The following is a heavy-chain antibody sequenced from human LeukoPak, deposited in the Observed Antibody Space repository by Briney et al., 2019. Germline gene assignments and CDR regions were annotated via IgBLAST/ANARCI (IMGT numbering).Heavy chain of an antibody. CDR3: ARSKITFGGVIVIPFDY. Sequence: ASVKVSCKASGYTFTGYYMHWVRQAPGQGLEWMGWINPNSGGTNYAQKFQGRVTMTRDTSISTAYMELSRLRSDDMAVYYCARSKITFGGVIVIPFDYWGQGTLVTVSS. J-gene: IGHJ4*02. D-gene: IGHD3-16*02. CDR2: INPNSGGT. CDR1: GYTFTGYY. V-gene: IGHV1-2*02.